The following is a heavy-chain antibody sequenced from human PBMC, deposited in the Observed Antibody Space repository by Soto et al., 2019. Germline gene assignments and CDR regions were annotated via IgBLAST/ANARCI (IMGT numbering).Heavy chain of an antibody. CDR1: GFTFGHSA. D-gene: IGHD3-10*01. J-gene: IGHJ5*02. V-gene: IGHV3-23*01. CDR2: ISGRGDET. Sequence: EVKLTESGGALVQPGGSLRLSCAASGFTFGHSAITWVRQAPGKGLEWVSTISGRGDETFYSDSVKGRFTVSRDNSRNTASLQLNSLRVEDTAVYFCSRGGHLSAFGPWGQGTLVTVTS. CDR3: SRGGHLSAFGP.